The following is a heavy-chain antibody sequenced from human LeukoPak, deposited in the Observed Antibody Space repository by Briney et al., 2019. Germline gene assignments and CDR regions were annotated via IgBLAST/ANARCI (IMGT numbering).Heavy chain of an antibody. CDR2: IYSGGST. CDR1: EFTVSSNY. D-gene: IGHD3-9*01. Sequence: SGGSLRLSCAASEFTVSSNYMSWVRQAPGKGLEWVSVIYSGGSTYYADSVKGRFTISRDNSKNTLYLQMNSLRAEDTAVYYCARARGYFDWLYDYWGQGTLVTVSS. CDR3: ARARGYFDWLYDY. J-gene: IGHJ4*02. V-gene: IGHV3-66*01.